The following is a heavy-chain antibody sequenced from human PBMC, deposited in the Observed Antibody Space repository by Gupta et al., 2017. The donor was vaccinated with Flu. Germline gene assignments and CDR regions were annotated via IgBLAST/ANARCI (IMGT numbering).Heavy chain of an antibody. D-gene: IGHD4-11*01. Sequence: QVQLQQWGAGPLKPPETLSLTCAVYNASLSGSYWSWIRQPPGKGPEWIGEIDHSGDTNYNPSLKSRVTMSVDTSKNQFSLNLYSVTAADTAIYYCTRLGGFTVGYNWFDPWGQGTLVTVSS. CDR1: NASLSGSY. CDR3: TRLGGFTVGYNWFDP. J-gene: IGHJ5*02. CDR2: IDHSGDT. V-gene: IGHV4-34*01.